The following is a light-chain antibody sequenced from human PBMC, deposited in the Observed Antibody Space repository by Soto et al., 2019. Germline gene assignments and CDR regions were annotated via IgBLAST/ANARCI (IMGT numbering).Light chain of an antibody. V-gene: IGLV2-14*01. CDR2: EVS. CDR3: SSYTSSSTAV. J-gene: IGLJ1*01. CDR1: SSDVGGYNY. Sequence: QSVLTQPASVSGSPGQSITISCTGTSSDVGGYNYVSWYQQHPGKAPKLMIYEVSTRPSGVSNRFSGSKSDNTASLTISGLQAEDEADYYCSSYTSSSTAVFGTGTKLTVL.